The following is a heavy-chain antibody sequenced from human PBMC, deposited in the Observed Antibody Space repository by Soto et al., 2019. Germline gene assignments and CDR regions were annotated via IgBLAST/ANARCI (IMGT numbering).Heavy chain of an antibody. J-gene: IGHJ5*02. V-gene: IGHV4-34*01. CDR2: INHSGST. CDR1: GGSFSGYY. D-gene: IGHD6-13*01. CDR3: ARPGIAAAGPAQRKKYNWFDP. Sequence: SETLSLTCAVYGGSFSGYYWSWIRQPPGKGLEWIGEINHSGSTNYNPSLKSRVTISVDTSKNQFSLKLGSVTAADTAVYYCARPGIAAAGPAQRKKYNWFDPWGQGTLVTVSS.